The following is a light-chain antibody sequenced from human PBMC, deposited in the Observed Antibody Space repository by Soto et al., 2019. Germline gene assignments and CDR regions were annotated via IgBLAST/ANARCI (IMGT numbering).Light chain of an antibody. CDR1: QSISKY. J-gene: IGKJ5*01. CDR3: KQSYVTPIT. CDR2: AAS. V-gene: IGKV1-39*01. Sequence: DIQMTQSPSSLSASVGDRVIITCRASQSISKYLNWYQQKPGKAHKLLIYAASRLQSGVSSKFSGSGSGTDFTLNIINLQPEDFATYYCKQSYVTPITFGQGTRLEIK.